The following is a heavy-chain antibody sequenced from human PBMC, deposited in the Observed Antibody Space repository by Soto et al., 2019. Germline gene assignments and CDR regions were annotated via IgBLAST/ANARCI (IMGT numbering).Heavy chain of an antibody. V-gene: IGHV1-18*01. Sequence: QVQLVQSGAEVKKPGASVKVSCKASGYTFTNYGINWVRQAPGQGLEWLGWVSAYNGERRSAQSVQARVIVTTDTSTTTAYMELRSLRSDDTAVYSCSRVTSIPSAGDYWGQGTLVTVSS. D-gene: IGHD2-2*02. J-gene: IGHJ4*01. CDR2: VSAYNGER. CDR3: SRVTSIPSAGDY. CDR1: GYTFTNYG.